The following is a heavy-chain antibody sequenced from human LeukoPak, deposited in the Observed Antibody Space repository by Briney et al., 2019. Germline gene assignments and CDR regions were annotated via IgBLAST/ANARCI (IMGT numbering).Heavy chain of an antibody. D-gene: IGHD2-15*01. Sequence: GGSLRLSCAASGFTFSNVWMSWVRQAPGKGLEWVGRIRSKTDGGTTDYAAPVKGRFTISRGDSKNTVYLQMNSLKTEDTAVHYCESLVAAKAFDFWGQGTMVTVSS. CDR2: IRSKTDGGTT. V-gene: IGHV3-15*01. CDR1: GFTFSNVW. J-gene: IGHJ3*01. CDR3: ESLVAAKAFDF.